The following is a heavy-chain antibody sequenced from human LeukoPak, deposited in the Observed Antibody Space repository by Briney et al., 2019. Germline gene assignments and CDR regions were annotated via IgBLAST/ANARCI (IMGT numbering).Heavy chain of an antibody. CDR1: GLTFSDYY. Sequence: PGGSLRLSCAASGLTFSDYYMSWIRQAPGKGLEWVSFIITSSSYTKYADSVKGRFTISRDNAKNSLFLQMNSLRADDTAVYYCARTKYYGSGPESFDYWGQGTLVTVSS. D-gene: IGHD3-10*01. V-gene: IGHV3-11*03. CDR2: IITSSSYT. CDR3: ARTKYYGSGPESFDY. J-gene: IGHJ4*02.